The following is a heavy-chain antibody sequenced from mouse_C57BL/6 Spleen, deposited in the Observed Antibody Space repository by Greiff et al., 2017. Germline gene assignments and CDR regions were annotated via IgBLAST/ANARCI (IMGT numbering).Heavy chain of an antibody. CDR1: GFTFSDYY. CDR2: IHYDGSST. Sequence: EVMLVESEGGLVQPGSSMKLSCTASGFTFSDYYMAWVRQVPEKGLEWVANIHYDGSSTYYLDSLKSRFIISRDNAKNILYLQMSSLKSEDTATYYCAREVGTWYFDCWGTGTTVTVSS. CDR3: AREVGTWYFDC. V-gene: IGHV5-16*01. J-gene: IGHJ1*03. D-gene: IGHD3-3*01.